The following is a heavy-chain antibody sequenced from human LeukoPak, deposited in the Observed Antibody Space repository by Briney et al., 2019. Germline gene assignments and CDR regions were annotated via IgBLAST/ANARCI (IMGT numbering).Heavy chain of an antibody. CDR1: GFTFDDYA. Sequence: GRSLRLSCAASGFTFDDYAMHWVRQAPGKGLEWVSGISWNSGSIGYADSVKGRFTISRDNSKNTMYLQMNSLRAEDTAVYHCAKGATIGTLIKNWFDPWGQGTLVTVSS. J-gene: IGHJ5*02. CDR2: ISWNSGSI. V-gene: IGHV3-9*01. D-gene: IGHD3-16*01. CDR3: AKGATIGTLIKNWFDP.